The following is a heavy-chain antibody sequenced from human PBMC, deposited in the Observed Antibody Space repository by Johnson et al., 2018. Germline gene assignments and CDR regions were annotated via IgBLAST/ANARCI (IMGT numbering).Heavy chain of an antibody. CDR3: AREQSYHYVRSGLDALNI. V-gene: IGHV3-33*01. Sequence: QVQLVESGGGVVQPGRSLRLSCAASGFIFSNYVMHWVRRGPGKGLEWVAIIWHDGSNKYYADSVKGRFTISRDNSKNTLYLQMSSLRPEVTAVYYCAREQSYHYVRSGLDALNIWGPGTAVTVSS. CDR1: GFIFSNYV. D-gene: IGHD2-15*01. CDR2: IWHDGSNK. J-gene: IGHJ3*02.